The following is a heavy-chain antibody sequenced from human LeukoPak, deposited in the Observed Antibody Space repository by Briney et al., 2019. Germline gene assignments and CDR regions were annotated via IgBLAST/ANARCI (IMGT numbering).Heavy chain of an antibody. J-gene: IGHJ5*02. CDR3: ARRVATISNWFDP. CDR2: IYPGDSDT. Sequence: GESLKISCKGSGYSFTGYWIGWVRQMPGRGLEWMGIIYPGDSDTRYSPSFQGQVTISVDKSISTAYLQWSSLKASDTAMYYCARRVATISNWFDPWGLGTLVTVSS. CDR1: GYSFTGYW. D-gene: IGHD5-12*01. V-gene: IGHV5-51*01.